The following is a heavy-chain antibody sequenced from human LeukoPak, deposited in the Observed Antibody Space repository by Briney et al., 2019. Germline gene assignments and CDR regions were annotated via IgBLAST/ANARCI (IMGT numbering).Heavy chain of an antibody. CDR3: ARSTLLLGVDYGMDV. D-gene: IGHD2-15*01. CDR1: GGSISSYY. CDR2: IYYSGST. Sequence: SETLSLTCTVSGGSISSYYWSWIRQPPGKGLEWIGYIYYSGSTNYNPSLKSRVTISVDTSKNQFSLKLSSVTAADTAVYYCARSTLLLGVDYGMDVWGQGTTVTVSS. V-gene: IGHV4-59*08. J-gene: IGHJ6*02.